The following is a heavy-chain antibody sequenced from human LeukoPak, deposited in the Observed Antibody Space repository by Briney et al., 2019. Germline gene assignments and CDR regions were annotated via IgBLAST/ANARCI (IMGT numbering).Heavy chain of an antibody. D-gene: IGHD3-22*01. CDR1: GGSISSYY. J-gene: IGHJ4*02. CDR2: IYHSGST. CDR3: AREWGDYYDSSGYRYFDY. V-gene: IGHV4-38-2*02. Sequence: PSETLSLTCTVSGGSISSYYWGWIRQPPGKGLEWIGSIYHSGSTYYNPSLKSRVTISVDTSKNQFSLKLSSVTAADTAVYYCAREWGDYYDSSGYRYFDYWGQGTLVTVSS.